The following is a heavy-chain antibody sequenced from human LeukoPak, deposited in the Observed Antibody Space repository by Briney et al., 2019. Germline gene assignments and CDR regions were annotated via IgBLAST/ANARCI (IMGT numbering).Heavy chain of an antibody. J-gene: IGHJ4*02. V-gene: IGHV3-23*01. CDR1: QFTFSNYA. CDR3: AKNRGPRGWYPFDY. Sequence: GGSLRLSCAASQFTFSNYAMTWVRQAPGKGLEWVSAVSGTGGSTHYADSVKGRFTISRDNSKNTLYLQMNSLRGEDTATYYCAKNRGPRGWYPFDYWGQGTLVTVSS. CDR2: VSGTGGST. D-gene: IGHD6-19*01.